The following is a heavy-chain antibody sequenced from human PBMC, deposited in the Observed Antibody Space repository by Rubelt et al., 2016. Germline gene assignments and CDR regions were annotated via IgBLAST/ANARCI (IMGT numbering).Heavy chain of an antibody. J-gene: IGHJ4*02. V-gene: IGHV1-18*01. D-gene: IGHD5-12*01. CDR2: ISAYNGNT. CDR3: ARWGDSGYDFEDY. Sequence: QVQLVQSGAEVKKPGASVKVSCKASGYTFTSYGISWVQQAPGQGLEWMGWISAYNGNTNYAQKFQGRVTITADKSTSTAYMELSSLRSEDTAVYYCARWGDSGYDFEDYWGQGTLVTVSS. CDR1: GYTFTSYG.